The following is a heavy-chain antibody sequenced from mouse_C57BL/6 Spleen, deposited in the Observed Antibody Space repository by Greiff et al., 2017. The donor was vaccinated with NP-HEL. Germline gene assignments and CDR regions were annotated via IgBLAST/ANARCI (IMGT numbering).Heavy chain of an antibody. CDR2: IDPYDSYT. D-gene: IGHD1-1*01. CDR3: ARGTIYYYGSTHYFDY. Sequence: VQLQQPGAELVKPGASVKLSCKASGYTFTRYWMQWVKQRPGQGLEWIGEIDPYDSYTNYNQKFKGKATLTVDTSSSTAYMQLSSLTSEDSAVYYCARGTIYYYGSTHYFDYWGRGTTLTVSS. V-gene: IGHV1-50*01. CDR1: GYTFTRYW. J-gene: IGHJ2*01.